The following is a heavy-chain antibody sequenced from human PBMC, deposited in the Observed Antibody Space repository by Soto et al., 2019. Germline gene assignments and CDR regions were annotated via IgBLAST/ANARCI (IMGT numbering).Heavy chain of an antibody. CDR2: IYAADSDT. CDR3: ARGGTDGYRHFDF. J-gene: IGHJ4*02. Sequence: PGESLKISCKGSGYSFASYWIGLVRQMPGKGLEWMGIIYAADSDTRYSPSFQGQVTISADKSISTAYVQWSSLKASDTAMYFCARGGTDGYRHFDFWGQGTLVTVSS. CDR1: GYSFASYW. V-gene: IGHV5-51*01. D-gene: IGHD5-12*01.